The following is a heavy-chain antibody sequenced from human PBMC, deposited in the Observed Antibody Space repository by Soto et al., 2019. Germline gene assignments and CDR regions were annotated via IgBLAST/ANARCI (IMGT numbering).Heavy chain of an antibody. CDR3: ARHNAIRGAFDI. J-gene: IGHJ3*02. CDR2: INSDGSTT. D-gene: IGHD2-2*01. V-gene: IGHV3-74*01. Sequence: GGSLRLSCAASGFTFSSNWIHWVRQAPGKGLVWVSRINSDGSTTNYADSVKGRFTISRDNAESTLYLQMSSLRAEDTAVYYCARHNAIRGAFDIWGQGTLVTVSS. CDR1: GFTFSSNW.